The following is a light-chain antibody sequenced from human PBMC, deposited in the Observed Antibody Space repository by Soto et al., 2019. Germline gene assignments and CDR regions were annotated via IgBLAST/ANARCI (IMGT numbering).Light chain of an antibody. Sequence: DIVMTQPPDSLAVSLGERATINCKSSQSVLYSTNNNNYLAWYQQKPGQPPKLLLYWASTRESGVPDRFSGSGSGTDFSLTISSLQAEDVAVYYCQQYYATPFTFGPGTKVDI. CDR1: QSVLYSTNNNNY. V-gene: IGKV4-1*01. CDR2: WAS. J-gene: IGKJ3*01. CDR3: QQYYATPFT.